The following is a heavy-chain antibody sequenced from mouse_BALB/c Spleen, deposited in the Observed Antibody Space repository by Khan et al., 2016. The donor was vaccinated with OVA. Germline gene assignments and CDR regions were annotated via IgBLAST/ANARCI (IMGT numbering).Heavy chain of an antibody. V-gene: IGHV1-7*01. J-gene: IGHJ3*01. D-gene: IGHD1-1*01. Sequence: VQLQQSGAELAKPGASVKMSCKASGYTFTSYWMHWVKQRPGQGLEWIGYINTSTDYTEYNQKFKDKATLTVDKSTSPAYMQLTSLTAEDSAVYYCVNHGSSAAWFTYWGQGTLVTVSA. CDR1: GYTFTSYW. CDR2: INTSTDYT. CDR3: VNHGSSAAWFTY.